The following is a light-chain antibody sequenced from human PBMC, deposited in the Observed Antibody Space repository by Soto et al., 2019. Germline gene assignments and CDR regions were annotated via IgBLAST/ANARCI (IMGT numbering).Light chain of an antibody. CDR1: SSNIGRNT. V-gene: IGLV1-44*01. J-gene: IGLJ1*01. Sequence: QSVLTQAPSASETPGQRVTISCSGGSSNIGRNTVNWYQQLPGTAPKLLIYSNNRRPSGVPDRFSGSKSGTSASLAISGLQSDDEADYYCAAWDASLTDYVFGTGTKVTVL. CDR3: AAWDASLTDYV. CDR2: SNN.